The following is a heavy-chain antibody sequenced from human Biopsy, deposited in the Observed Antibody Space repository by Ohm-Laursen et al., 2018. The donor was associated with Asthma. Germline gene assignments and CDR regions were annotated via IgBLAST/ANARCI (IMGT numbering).Heavy chain of an antibody. D-gene: IGHD5-12*01. V-gene: IGHV3-23*01. CDR2: ISGSSIII. CDR3: AKRRGYSGHDNDY. CDR1: GFSFDDCA. Sequence: SLRLSCTASGFSFDDCAMHWVRQAPGKGLEWVSTISGSSIIIHYGGSVEGRFTISRDNSKNTLYLQMNSLRTEDTAVYYCAKRRGYSGHDNDYWGQGTLVIVSS. J-gene: IGHJ4*02.